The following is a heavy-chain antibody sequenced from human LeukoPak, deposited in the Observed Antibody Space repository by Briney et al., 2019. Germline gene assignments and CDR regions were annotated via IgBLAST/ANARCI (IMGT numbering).Heavy chain of an antibody. CDR1: GFTFGSYA. CDR2: ISYDGSNK. CDR3: ASVSKNTVTSYYYYYYMDV. D-gene: IGHD4-11*01. J-gene: IGHJ6*03. Sequence: GGSLRLSCAASGFTFGSYAMHWVRQAPGKGLEWVAVISYDGSNKYYADSVKGRFTISRDNSKNTLYLQMNSLRAEDTAVYYCASVSKNTVTSYYYYYYMDVWGKGTTVTVSS. V-gene: IGHV3-30-3*01.